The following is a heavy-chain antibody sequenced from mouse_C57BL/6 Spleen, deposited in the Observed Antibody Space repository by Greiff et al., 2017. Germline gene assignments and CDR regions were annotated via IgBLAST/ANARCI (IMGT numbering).Heavy chain of an antibody. J-gene: IGHJ3*01. CDR3: AREANWSWFAY. V-gene: IGHV3-6*01. D-gene: IGHD4-1*01. CDR1: GYSITSGYY. CDR2: ISYDGSN. Sequence: EVKVEESGPGLVKPSQSLSLTCSVTGYSITSGYYWNWIRQFPGNKLEWMGYISYDGSNNYNPSLKNLISITRDTSKNQFFLKLKSVTTEDTATYYCAREANWSWFAYWGQGTLVTVSA.